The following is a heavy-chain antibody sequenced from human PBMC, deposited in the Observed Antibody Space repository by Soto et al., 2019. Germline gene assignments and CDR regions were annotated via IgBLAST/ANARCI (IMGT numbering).Heavy chain of an antibody. CDR2: IYYSGST. J-gene: IGHJ4*02. D-gene: IGHD6-19*01. V-gene: IGHV4-59*01. CDR3: ARDSSGWSNFDY. CDR1: GGSISSYY. Sequence: ETLSLTCTVSGGSISSYYWSWIRQPPGKGLEWIGYIYYSGSTNYNPSLKSRVTISVDTSKNQFSLKLSSVTAADTAVYYCARDSSGWSNFDYWGQGTLVTVSS.